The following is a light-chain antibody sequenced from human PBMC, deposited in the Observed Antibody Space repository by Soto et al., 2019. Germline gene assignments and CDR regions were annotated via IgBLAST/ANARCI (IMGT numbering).Light chain of an antibody. CDR3: QQRSNWPPWT. V-gene: IGKV3-11*01. CDR2: DAS. J-gene: IGKJ1*01. Sequence: EILLTQSPATLSFSPGERATLSCRASQSVSSYLAWYQQKPGQAPRLLIYDASNRATGIPARFSGSGSGTDFTLTISSLEPEDFAVYYCQQRSNWPPWTFGQGTKVDI. CDR1: QSVSSY.